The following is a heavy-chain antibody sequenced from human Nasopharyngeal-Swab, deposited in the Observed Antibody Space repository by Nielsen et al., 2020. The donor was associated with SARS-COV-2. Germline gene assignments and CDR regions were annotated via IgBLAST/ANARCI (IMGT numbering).Heavy chain of an antibody. V-gene: IGHV4-34*09. CDR1: GESLSGFY. Sequence: SETLSLTCAVYGESLSGFYWTWIRQSPEKGLEWIGEINHGGSTSYNPSLKSRLTISLDTSKNQFSLKLSSVTAADTAVYYCARVDDYGGLLDYWGQGTLVTVSS. CDR2: INHGGST. D-gene: IGHD4-23*01. CDR3: ARVDDYGGLLDY. J-gene: IGHJ4*02.